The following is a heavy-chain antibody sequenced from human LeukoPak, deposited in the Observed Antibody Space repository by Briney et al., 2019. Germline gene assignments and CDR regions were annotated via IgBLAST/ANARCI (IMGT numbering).Heavy chain of an antibody. CDR2: ISYDGSNK. D-gene: IGHD2-15*01. Sequence: GRSLRLSCAASGFTFTSDAMDWVRQAPGKGQEWVAVISYDGSNKYYADSVKGRFTISRDKSNNTLYMQMNSLRVEDTAVYYWAKDTEVVVALDSWGQGTQVTVSS. J-gene: IGHJ4*02. V-gene: IGHV3-30*04. CDR1: GFTFTSDA. CDR3: AKDTEVVVALDS.